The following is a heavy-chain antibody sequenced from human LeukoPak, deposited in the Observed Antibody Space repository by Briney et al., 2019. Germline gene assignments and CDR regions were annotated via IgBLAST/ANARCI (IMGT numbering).Heavy chain of an antibody. V-gene: IGHV1-2*02. D-gene: IGHD6-13*01. CDR1: GYTFTGYY. J-gene: IGHJ4*02. Sequence: ASVKVSCKASGYTFTGYYMHWVRQAPGQRLEWRGWINPNSGGTNYAQKFQGRVTMTRDTSISTAYMELSRLRSDDTAVYYCAREDSSSWYGRDFDYWGQGTLVTVSS. CDR2: INPNSGGT. CDR3: AREDSSSWYGRDFDY.